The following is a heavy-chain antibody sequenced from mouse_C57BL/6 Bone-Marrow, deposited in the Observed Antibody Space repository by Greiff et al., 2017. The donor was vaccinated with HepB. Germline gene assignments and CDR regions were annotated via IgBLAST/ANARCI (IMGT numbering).Heavy chain of an antibody. CDR1: GYTFTSYW. Sequence: VQLQQPGAELVMPGASVKLSCKASGYTFTSYWMHWVKQRPGQGLEWIGEIDPSDSYTNYNQKFKGKSTLTVDKSSSTAYMQLRSLTSEDSAVYYCARAYYYGSSYPAWFAYWGQGTLVTVSA. CDR3: ARAYYYGSSYPAWFAY. J-gene: IGHJ3*01. D-gene: IGHD1-1*01. V-gene: IGHV1-69*01. CDR2: IDPSDSYT.